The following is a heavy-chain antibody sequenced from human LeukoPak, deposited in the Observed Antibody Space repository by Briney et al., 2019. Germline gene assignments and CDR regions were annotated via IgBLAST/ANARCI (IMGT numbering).Heavy chain of an antibody. V-gene: IGHV1-18*01. CDR2: ISAYNGNT. Sequence: ASVKVSCKASGYTFTSYGISWVRQAPGQGLEWMGWISAYNGNTNYAQKLQGRVNMTTDTSTSTAYMELRSLRSDDTAVYYCARDRPQGGWFDPWGQGTLVTVSS. CDR1: GYTFTSYG. J-gene: IGHJ5*02. CDR3: ARDRPQGGWFDP. D-gene: IGHD3-16*01.